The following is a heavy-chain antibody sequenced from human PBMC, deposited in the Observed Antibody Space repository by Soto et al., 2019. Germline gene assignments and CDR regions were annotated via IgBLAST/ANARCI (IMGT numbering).Heavy chain of an antibody. Sequence: QGQLVESGGGVVQPGRSLRISCATSGFTFRSYAMHWVRQAPGKGLEWVAVISYDGSRKDYADAGKGRFTISRDNSKNTLYLQMNGLRGEDTAVYYCAREKGAWELPNFDYWGQGTLVTVSS. D-gene: IGHD1-26*01. J-gene: IGHJ4*02. V-gene: IGHV3-30*04. CDR1: GFTFRSYA. CDR3: AREKGAWELPNFDY. CDR2: ISYDGSRK.